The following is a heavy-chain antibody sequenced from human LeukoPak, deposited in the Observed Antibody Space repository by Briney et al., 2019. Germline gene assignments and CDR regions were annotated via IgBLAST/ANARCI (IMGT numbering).Heavy chain of an antibody. V-gene: IGHV1-46*01. D-gene: IGHD2-2*01. J-gene: IGHJ6*03. CDR3: ARDPYIVVVPAATPYYYYYMDV. CDR2: INPSGGST. Sequence: ASVKVSCKASGYTFTSYYMHWVRQAPGQGLEWMGIINPSGGSTSYAQKFQGRVTMTRDTSTSTVYMELSSLRSEDTAVYYCARDPYIVVVPAATPYYYYYMDVWGKGTTVTV. CDR1: GYTFTSYY.